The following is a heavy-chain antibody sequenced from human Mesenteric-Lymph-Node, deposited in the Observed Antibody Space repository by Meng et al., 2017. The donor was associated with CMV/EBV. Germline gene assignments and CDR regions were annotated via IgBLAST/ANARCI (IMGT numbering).Heavy chain of an antibody. V-gene: IGHV3-53*01. Sequence: GESLKISCAASGFTVSSNYMGWVRQAPGKGLEWVSLIYSDDTTFYADSVKGRFTISRDISENTLYLQMNSLRAEDTAVYFCVRLWINWYFDLWGRGSLVTVSS. D-gene: IGHD2-2*03. CDR3: VRLWINWYFDL. CDR1: GFTVSSNY. CDR2: IYSDDTT. J-gene: IGHJ2*01.